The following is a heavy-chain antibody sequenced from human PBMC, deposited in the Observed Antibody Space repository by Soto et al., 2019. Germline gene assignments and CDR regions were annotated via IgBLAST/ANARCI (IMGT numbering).Heavy chain of an antibody. CDR1: GYTFTSYG. J-gene: IGHJ5*02. CDR3: ARRGSITIFGVVIENWFDP. Sequence: ASVKVSCKASGYTFTSYGISWVRQAPGQGLEWIGWISAYNGNTNYAQKLQGRVTMTTDTSTSTAYMELRSLRSDDTAVYYCARRGSITIFGVVIENWFDPWGQGTLVTVSS. V-gene: IGHV1-18*01. D-gene: IGHD3-3*01. CDR2: ISAYNGNT.